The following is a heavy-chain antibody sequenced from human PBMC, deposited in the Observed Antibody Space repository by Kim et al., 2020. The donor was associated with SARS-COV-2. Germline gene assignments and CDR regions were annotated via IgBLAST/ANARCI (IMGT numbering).Heavy chain of an antibody. D-gene: IGHD6-13*01. CDR3: ARRGYSTWYFDL. CDR1: GGSISSSDYY. J-gene: IGHJ2*01. V-gene: IGHV4-39*01. Sequence: ETLSLTCTVSGGSISSSDYYWGWIRQSPGKGLEWIGSVYYSGSTSYNPSLKRRVTISVDTSRNQVSLKLSSVTAADTAVYYCARRGYSTWYFDLWGRG. CDR2: VYYSGST.